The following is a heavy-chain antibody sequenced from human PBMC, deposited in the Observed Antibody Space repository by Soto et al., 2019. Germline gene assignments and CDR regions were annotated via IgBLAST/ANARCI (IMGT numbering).Heavy chain of an antibody. V-gene: IGHV3-30-3*01. CDR1: GFTFSSYA. CDR3: ARDLSWNYGNYYYGMDV. CDR2: ISYDGSNK. D-gene: IGHD1-7*01. Sequence: PVGSLRLSCAASGFTFSSYAMHWVRQAPGKGLEWVAVISYDGSNKYYADSVKGRFTISRDNSKNTLYLQMNSLRAEDTAVYYCARDLSWNYGNYYYGMDVWGQGTTVTVSS. J-gene: IGHJ6*02.